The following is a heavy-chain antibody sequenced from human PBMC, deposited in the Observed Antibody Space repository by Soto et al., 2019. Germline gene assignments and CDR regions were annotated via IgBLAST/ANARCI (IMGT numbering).Heavy chain of an antibody. Sequence: SETLSLTCAVSGGSISSGGYFWSWIRQPPGKGLEWIGYSFHSGSTSYNPPLKSRVIISVDRSKNQFSLELNSVTTADTAVYYCARGDAGYYGMDVWGQGITGTVS. CDR3: ARGDAGYYGMDV. CDR2: SFHSGST. CDR1: GGSISSGGYF. J-gene: IGHJ6*02. V-gene: IGHV4-30-2*01.